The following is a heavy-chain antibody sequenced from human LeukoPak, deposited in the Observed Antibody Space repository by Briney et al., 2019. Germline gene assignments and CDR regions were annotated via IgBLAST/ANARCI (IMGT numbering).Heavy chain of an antibody. D-gene: IGHD3-22*01. J-gene: IGHJ4*02. CDR1: GFTFSSYA. Sequence: GGSLRLSCAASGFTFSSYAMHWVRQAPGKGLEWVAVISYDGSNKYYADSVKGRFTMSRDHSRDMLYLQMNSLRADDTAMYYCARDSNGYNYFDYWGQGTLVTVSS. CDR3: ARDSNGYNYFDY. V-gene: IGHV3-30*14. CDR2: ISYDGSNK.